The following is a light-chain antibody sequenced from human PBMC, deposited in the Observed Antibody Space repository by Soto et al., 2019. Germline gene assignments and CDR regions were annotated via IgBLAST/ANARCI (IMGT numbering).Light chain of an antibody. CDR3: QQSYSTPTWT. J-gene: IGKJ1*01. CDR2: AAS. V-gene: IGKV1-39*01. Sequence: DIQVTQSPPTLSASVGDRVTITCRASQTISTWMAWYQQKPGKAPKLLIYAASSLQSGVPSRFSGSGSGTDFTLTISSPQPEDFATYYCQQSYSTPTWTFGQGTKVDIK. CDR1: QTISTW.